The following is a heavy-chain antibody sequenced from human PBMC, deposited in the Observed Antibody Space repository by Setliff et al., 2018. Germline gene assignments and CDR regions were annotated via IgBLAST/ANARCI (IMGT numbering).Heavy chain of an antibody. J-gene: IGHJ4*02. CDR2: MDYSAIT. D-gene: IGHD6-19*01. Sequence: LSLTCTVSGGSITSYYWSWIRQPPGRGLEWIGFMDYSAITNYNPSLKSRVTISVDTSKNQFSLRLKSVTAADTAVYYCARGNSRSSVWYVVPHFDYWGQGTLVTVSS. CDR1: GGSITSYY. V-gene: IGHV4-59*08. CDR3: ARGNSRSSVWYVVPHFDY.